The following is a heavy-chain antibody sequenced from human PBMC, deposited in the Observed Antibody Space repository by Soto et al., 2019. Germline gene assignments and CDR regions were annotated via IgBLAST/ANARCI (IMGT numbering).Heavy chain of an antibody. CDR2: ISDDGSRT. V-gene: IGHV3-23*01. CDR3: VKGGWLDF. J-gene: IGHJ5*01. D-gene: IGHD3-16*01. CDR1: GFTFNTFE. Sequence: EVQLLESGGGLVQPGGSLRLSCAASGFTFNTFEMSWVRQAPGRGLEWVSFISDDGSRTYYADAVKGRFTISSDNAKYTLYLQMNSLTVEDTAVYACVKGGWLDFWGQGTLVTVSS.